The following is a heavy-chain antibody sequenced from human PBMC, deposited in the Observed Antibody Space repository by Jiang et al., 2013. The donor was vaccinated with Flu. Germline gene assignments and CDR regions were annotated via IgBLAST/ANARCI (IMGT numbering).Heavy chain of an antibody. D-gene: IGHD6-19*01. Sequence: GAEVKKPGASVKVSCKTSGYSFTSYGLSWVRQAPGQGLEWVGWIIPYNGNTNYAQKFQGRVTLTADASTSTAYMELSSLRSEDTAVYWCARGEDSSGWPYFDSWGQGTLVTVSS. CDR3: ARGEDSSGWPYFDS. J-gene: IGHJ4*02. CDR2: IIPYNGNT. V-gene: IGHV1-18*01. CDR1: GYSFTSYG.